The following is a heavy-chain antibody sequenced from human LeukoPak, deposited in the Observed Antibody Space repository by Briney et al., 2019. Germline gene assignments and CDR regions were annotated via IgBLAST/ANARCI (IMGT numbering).Heavy chain of an antibody. D-gene: IGHD5-12*01. Sequence: SETLSLTCTVSGGSVSSGGYYWSWIRQHPGKGLEWIGYIYYSGSTYYTPSLKNRVTISVATSKNQFSLRLSSVTAVDTAVYYCARGGGGYSWYFDLWGRGTLVTVSS. CDR3: ARGGGGYSWYFDL. V-gene: IGHV4-31*03. J-gene: IGHJ2*01. CDR2: IYYSGST. CDR1: GGSVSSGGYY.